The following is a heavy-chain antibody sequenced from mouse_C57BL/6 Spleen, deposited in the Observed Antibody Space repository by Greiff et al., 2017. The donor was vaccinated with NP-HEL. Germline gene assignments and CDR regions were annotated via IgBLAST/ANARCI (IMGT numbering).Heavy chain of an antibody. CDR3: ARENYGSSFDD. CDR2: ISYDGSN. CDR1: GYSITSGYY. D-gene: IGHD1-1*01. J-gene: IGHJ2*01. V-gene: IGHV3-6*01. Sequence: EVKLQESGPGLVKPSQSLSLTCSVTGYSITSGYYWNWIRQFPGNKLEWMGYISYDGSNNYNPTLKNRISITSDTSKNQFFLQLNAVTTEDTATYYWARENYGSSFDDWGQGTTLTVSS.